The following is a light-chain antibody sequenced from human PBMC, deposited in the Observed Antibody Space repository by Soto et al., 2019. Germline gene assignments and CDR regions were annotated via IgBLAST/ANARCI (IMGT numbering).Light chain of an antibody. V-gene: IGLV2-8*01. CDR3: CSYAGSNSLGV. CDR1: SSDVGGYNY. Sequence: QSALTQPPSASGSPGQSVTISCTGTSSDVGGYNYVSWYQQHPGKAPKLMIYEVSKRPSGVPDRFSGSKSGNTASLTVSGLQAEDEADYYCCSYAGSNSLGVFGTGTKVTVL. J-gene: IGLJ1*01. CDR2: EVS.